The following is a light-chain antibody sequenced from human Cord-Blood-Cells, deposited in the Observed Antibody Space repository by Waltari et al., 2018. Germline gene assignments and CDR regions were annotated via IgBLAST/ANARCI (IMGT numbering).Light chain of an antibody. CDR2: EAS. CDR1: QLVSSY. J-gene: IGKJ4*01. CDR3: QQRRNWPT. V-gene: IGKV3-11*01. Sequence: IVFTQSPDTLSLSPRERAPPSCRSSQLVSSYLAWYQQTPGQARRLLIYEASNRATGIPARFSGSGSGTDFTLTISSLEPEDFAVYYCQQRRNWPTFGGGTKVEIK.